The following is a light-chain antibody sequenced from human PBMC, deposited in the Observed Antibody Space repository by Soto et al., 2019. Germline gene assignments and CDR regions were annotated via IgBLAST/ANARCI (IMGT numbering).Light chain of an antibody. J-gene: IGLJ3*02. CDR2: DVS. CDR1: SSDVGDYNY. CDR3: CSFAGSYTFWV. Sequence: QSALTQPRSVSGSPGQSVTISCTGTSSDVGDYNYVSWYQQYPGKAPKLVIYDVSKRPSGVPVRFSGSKSGNTASPTLSGLQTEHEADYYCCSFAGSYTFWVFGGGTKLTVL. V-gene: IGLV2-11*01.